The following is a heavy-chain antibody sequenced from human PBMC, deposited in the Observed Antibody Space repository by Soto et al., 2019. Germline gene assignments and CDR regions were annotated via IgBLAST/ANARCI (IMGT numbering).Heavy chain of an antibody. CDR2: ISGSGGST. CDR3: AKDRSEGATAPPCYGMDV. CDR1: GFTFSSYA. J-gene: IGHJ6*02. V-gene: IGHV3-23*01. Sequence: GGSLRLSCAASGFTFSSYAMSWVRQAPGKGLEWVSAISGSGGSTYYADSVKGRFTISRDNSKNTLYLQMNSLRAEDTAVYYCAKDRSEGATAPPCYGMDVWGQGTTVTVSS. D-gene: IGHD1-26*01.